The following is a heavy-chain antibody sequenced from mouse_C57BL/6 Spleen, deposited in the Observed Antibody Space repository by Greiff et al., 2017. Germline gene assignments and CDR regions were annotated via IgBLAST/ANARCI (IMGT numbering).Heavy chain of an antibody. CDR1: GFTFSDYG. CDR3: ARERDWDLDY. J-gene: IGHJ2*01. CDR2: ISSGSSTI. V-gene: IGHV5-17*01. D-gene: IGHD4-1*01. Sequence: EVKLQESGGGLVKPGGSLKLSCAASGFTFSDYGMHWVRQAPEKGLEWVAYISSGSSTIYYADTVKGRFTISRDNAKNTLFLQMTSLRSEDTAMYYCARERDWDLDYWGQGTTLTVSS.